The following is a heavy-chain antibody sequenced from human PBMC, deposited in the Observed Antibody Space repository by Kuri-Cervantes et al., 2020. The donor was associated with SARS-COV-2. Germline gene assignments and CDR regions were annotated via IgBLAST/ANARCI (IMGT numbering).Heavy chain of an antibody. Sequence: GGSLRLSCAASGFTFSSYWMHWVRQAPGKGLVRVSRINSDGSSASYADSVKGRFTISRDNAKNTLYLQMNSLRAEDTAVYYCARARCSGGSCPPGYWGQGTLVTVSS. J-gene: IGHJ4*02. CDR1: GFTFSSYW. CDR2: INSDGSSA. V-gene: IGHV3-74*01. D-gene: IGHD2-15*01. CDR3: ARARCSGGSCPPGY.